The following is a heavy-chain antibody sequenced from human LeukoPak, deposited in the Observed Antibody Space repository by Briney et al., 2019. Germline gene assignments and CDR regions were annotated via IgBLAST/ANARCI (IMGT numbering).Heavy chain of an antibody. V-gene: IGHV3-53*01. CDR2: IYSGGST. J-gene: IGHJ4*02. CDR3: ARWHDIGDFDY. Sequence: GGSLRLSCAASGFTVSSNYMSWVRKAPGKGLEWVSVIYSGGSTYYADSVKGRFTISRDNSKNTLYLQMNSLRAEDTAVYYCARWHDIGDFDYWGQGTLVTVSS. CDR1: GFTVSSNY. D-gene: IGHD3-9*01.